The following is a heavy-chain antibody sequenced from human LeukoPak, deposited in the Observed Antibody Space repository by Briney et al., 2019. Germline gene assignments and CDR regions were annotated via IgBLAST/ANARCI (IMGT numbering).Heavy chain of an antibody. CDR1: GFAFSIYG. Sequence: GGSLRLSCAASGFAFSIYGMHWVRQAPGKGLEWVTFIRSDGTKTHYADSVKGRFTISRDNSKNTLFLQIDNLRVDDTAVYYCAKGRGKDGQNLFDYWGQGTLITVSS. V-gene: IGHV3-30*02. D-gene: IGHD5-24*01. CDR2: IRSDGTKT. J-gene: IGHJ4*02. CDR3: AKGRGKDGQNLFDY.